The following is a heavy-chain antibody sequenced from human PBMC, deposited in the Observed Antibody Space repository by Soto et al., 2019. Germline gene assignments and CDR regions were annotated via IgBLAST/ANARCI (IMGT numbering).Heavy chain of an antibody. V-gene: IGHV1-69*01. CDR2: IIPISGTT. D-gene: IGHD3-22*01. Sequence: QVHLVQSGAEVKKPGSWVRLSCKASGGTDRNYAVNWVRQAPGQGLEWMGGIIPISGTTNYAQKFQGRVTITADESTSTAYMELRRLRSEDTAVYFCARDEGDDSSGYYDVTYWGQGTLVTVSS. CDR3: ARDEGDDSSGYYDVTY. J-gene: IGHJ4*02. CDR1: GGTDRNYA.